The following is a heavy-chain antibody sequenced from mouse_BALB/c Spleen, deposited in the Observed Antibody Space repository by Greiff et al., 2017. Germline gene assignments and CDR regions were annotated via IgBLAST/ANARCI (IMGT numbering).Heavy chain of an antibody. J-gene: IGHJ3*01. D-gene: IGHD2-13*01. CDR3: ARNGGDDGAWFAY. CDR1: GFSLTSYG. V-gene: IGHV2-2*02. Sequence: QVQLKESGPGLVQPSQSLSITCTVSGFSLTSYGVHWVRQSPGKGLEWLGVIWSGGSTDYNAAFISRLSISKDNSKSQVFFKMNSLQANDTAIYYCARNGGDDGAWFAYWGQGTLVTVSA. CDR2: IWSGGST.